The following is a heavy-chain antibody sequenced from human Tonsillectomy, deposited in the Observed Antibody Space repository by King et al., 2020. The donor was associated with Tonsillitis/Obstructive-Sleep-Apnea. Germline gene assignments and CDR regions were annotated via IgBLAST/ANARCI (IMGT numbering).Heavy chain of an antibody. V-gene: IGHV3-74*01. CDR3: AREWYSGDCFDY. Sequence: VQLVESGGALVQPGGSLRLSCAASGFTFSSYWMHWVRQAPGKGLVWVSRINNDGGNTSYADSVKGRLTISRDNARNTLYMQMNSLRAEDTAVYYCAREWYSGDCFDYWGQGTLVTVSS. D-gene: IGHD4-17*01. CDR2: INNDGGNT. CDR1: GFTFSSYW. J-gene: IGHJ4*02.